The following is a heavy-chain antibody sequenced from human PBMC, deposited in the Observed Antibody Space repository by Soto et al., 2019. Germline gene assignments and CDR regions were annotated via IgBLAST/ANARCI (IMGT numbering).Heavy chain of an antibody. V-gene: IGHV1-69*06. CDR1: GGTVDNSA. Sequence: QVQLVQSGAEVKKPGSSVKVSCKASGGTVDNSAFTWVRQAPGRGLEWMGGIIPLSGTVVYAQKFQGRVTITADKLTTMAYMELSSLRSEDTAIYYCARCDPLGELLGFDPWGQGTLVTVSS. J-gene: IGHJ5*02. CDR2: IIPLSGTV. CDR3: ARCDPLGELLGFDP. D-gene: IGHD3-16*01.